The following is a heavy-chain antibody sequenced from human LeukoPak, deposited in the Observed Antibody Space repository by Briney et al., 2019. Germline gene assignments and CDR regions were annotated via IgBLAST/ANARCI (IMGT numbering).Heavy chain of an antibody. D-gene: IGHD2-15*01. Sequence: SETLSLTCAVYGGSFSGYYWSWIRQPPGKGLEWIGETNRSGSTNYNPSLKSRVTISVDTSKNQFSLKLSSVTAADTAVYYCARVGGYCSGGSCFRRNGHDAFDIWGQGTMVTVSS. CDR2: TNRSGST. J-gene: IGHJ3*02. V-gene: IGHV4-34*01. CDR3: ARVGGYCSGGSCFRRNGHDAFDI. CDR1: GGSFSGYY.